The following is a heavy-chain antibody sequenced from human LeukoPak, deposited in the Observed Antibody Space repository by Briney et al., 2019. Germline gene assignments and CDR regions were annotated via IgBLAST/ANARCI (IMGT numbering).Heavy chain of an antibody. CDR2: IYPGDSDT. CDR1: GYSFTSYW. Sequence: GESLKISCKGSGYSFTSYWIGWVRQMPGKGLEWMGIIYPGDSDTRYGPSFQGQVTISADKSISTAYLQWSSLKASDTAMYYCARASQLLGYCSGVSCYDHPDYWGQGTLVTVSS. CDR3: ARASQLLGYCSGVSCYDHPDY. V-gene: IGHV5-51*01. D-gene: IGHD2-15*01. J-gene: IGHJ4*02.